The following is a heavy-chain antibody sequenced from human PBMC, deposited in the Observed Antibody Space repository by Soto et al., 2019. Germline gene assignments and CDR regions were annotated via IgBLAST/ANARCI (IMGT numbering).Heavy chain of an antibody. CDR2: IYYSGGT. J-gene: IGHJ4*02. CDR1: GGSIRSYY. Sequence: QVQLQESGPGLVKPSETLSLTCTVSGGSIRSYYWSWIRQPPGKGLDCIGYIYYSGGTDYNPSLKSRVTISVDTSKNQFSLKLSSVTAADTAVYYCARRYGVYFDYWGQGTLVTVSS. D-gene: IGHD4-17*01. V-gene: IGHV4-59*08. CDR3: ARRYGVYFDY.